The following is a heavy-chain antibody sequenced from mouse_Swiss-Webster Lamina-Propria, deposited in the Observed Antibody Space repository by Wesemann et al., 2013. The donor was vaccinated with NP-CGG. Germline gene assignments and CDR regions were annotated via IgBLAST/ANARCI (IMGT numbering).Heavy chain of an antibody. Sequence: NGATSYNQKFKGKATFTVDTSSSTAYMQFNSLTSEDSAVYYCARGELIWYFDVWGAGTTVTVSS. V-gene: IGHV1S34*01. CDR3: ARGELIWYFDV. D-gene: IGHD2-4*01. CDR2: NGAT. J-gene: IGHJ1*01.